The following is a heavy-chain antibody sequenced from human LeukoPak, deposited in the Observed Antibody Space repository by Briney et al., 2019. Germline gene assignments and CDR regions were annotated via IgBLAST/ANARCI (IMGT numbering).Heavy chain of an antibody. CDR1: GYTFSSYY. J-gene: IGHJ4*02. V-gene: IGHV1-46*01. D-gene: IGHD2-15*01. CDR3: ARDKVVGATYLDY. Sequence: ASVKVSCKASGYTFSSYYVHWVRQAPGQGLEWMGMIIPSDGFTSYAQKFQGRVTMTRDMSTSTVYMELSSLRAEDTAVYYCARDKVVGATYLDYWGQGTLVTVSS. CDR2: IIPSDGFT.